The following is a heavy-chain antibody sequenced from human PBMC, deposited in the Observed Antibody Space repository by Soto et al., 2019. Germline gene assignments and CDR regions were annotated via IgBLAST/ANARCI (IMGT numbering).Heavy chain of an antibody. D-gene: IGHD6-6*01. Sequence: RRLSCAASVFTFGSYAMSWVRQAPGKGLEWVSAISGSGGSTYYADCVKGRFTISRDNSKNTLYLQMNSLRAGDTAVHYCAKDLQGIAARRFDYWGQRPLGTVSS. CDR3: AKDLQGIAARRFDY. J-gene: IGHJ4*02. V-gene: IGHV3-23*01. CDR2: ISGSGGST. CDR1: VFTFGSYA.